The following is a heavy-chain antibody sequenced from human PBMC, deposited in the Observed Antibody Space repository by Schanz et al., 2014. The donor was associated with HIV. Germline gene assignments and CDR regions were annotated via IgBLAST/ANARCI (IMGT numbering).Heavy chain of an antibody. CDR3: AKGQDWPGPQLDH. D-gene: IGHD3-9*01. CDR2: ISPYNGDR. V-gene: IGHV1-18*01. CDR1: GGIFSYHA. J-gene: IGHJ4*03. Sequence: QVQLVQSGAAVKKPGSSVKVSCKASGGIFSYHAINWVRQAPGQGLDWVGWISPYNGDRKNDQKFQGRVTLTTDTSTNTAYMELRSLRSDDTAIYYCAKGQDWPGPQLDHWGHGSLVIVSS.